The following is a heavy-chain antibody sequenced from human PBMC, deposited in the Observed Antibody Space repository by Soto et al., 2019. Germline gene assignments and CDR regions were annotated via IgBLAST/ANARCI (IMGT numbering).Heavy chain of an antibody. D-gene: IGHD3-3*01. Sequence: GESLKISCKGSGYGFTNYWITWVRQMPGKGLELMGIIYPSDSDTRYRPSFQGQVTISADKSISSAYLQWSSLRASDTAMYYCARGGVSTRTFDYWGQGTPVTVSS. CDR1: GYGFTNYW. J-gene: IGHJ4*02. V-gene: IGHV5-51*01. CDR3: ARGGVSTRTFDY. CDR2: IYPSDSDT.